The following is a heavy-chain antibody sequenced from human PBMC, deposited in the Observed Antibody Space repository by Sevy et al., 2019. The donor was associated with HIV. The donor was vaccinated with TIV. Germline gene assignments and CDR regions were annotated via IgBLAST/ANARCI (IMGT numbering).Heavy chain of an antibody. CDR2: FKSKAHGGTA. CDR3: TRWSGSQSIFDY. D-gene: IGHD1-26*01. J-gene: IGHJ4*02. V-gene: IGHV3-49*04. Sequence: GGSPRLSCATSGFTFGDYCMSWVRQAPGKGLEWISFFKSKAHGGTAENAASVKDRFTISRDDSKGIVYLQMNNLKTEDTAVYFCTRWSGSQSIFDYWGQGTLVTVSS. CDR1: GFTFGDYC.